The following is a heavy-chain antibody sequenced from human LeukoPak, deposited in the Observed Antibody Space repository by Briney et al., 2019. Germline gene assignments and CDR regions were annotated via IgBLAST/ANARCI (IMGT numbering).Heavy chain of an antibody. CDR2: IYHSGST. CDR3: ARAVILRCNREVDY. D-gene: IGHD2/OR15-2a*01. Sequence: PETLSLTCTVSGYAISSGYYWGWIRQPPGKGLEWIGSIYHSGSTYYNPSLKSRVTISVDTSKNQFSLKPSSVTAADTAVYYCARAVILRCNREVDYWGQGTLVTVSS. V-gene: IGHV4-38-2*02. J-gene: IGHJ4*02. CDR1: GYAISSGYY.